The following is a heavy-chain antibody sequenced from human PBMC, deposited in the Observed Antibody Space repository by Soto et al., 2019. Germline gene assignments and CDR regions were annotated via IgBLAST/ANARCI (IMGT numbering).Heavy chain of an antibody. D-gene: IGHD2-8*01. Sequence: QGQLVQSGGEVKKPGASVKVSCKTSGYTFSRYGISWVRQAPGQGLERMGWISGYNGDTNYARKFQGRVTMTIDTSTTTAYMELRSLTSDDTAVYYCAKNGQPPYYYYGLDVWGQGTTVTVSS. CDR3: AKNGQPPYYYYGLDV. CDR2: ISGYNGDT. V-gene: IGHV1-18*01. CDR1: GYTFSRYG. J-gene: IGHJ6*02.